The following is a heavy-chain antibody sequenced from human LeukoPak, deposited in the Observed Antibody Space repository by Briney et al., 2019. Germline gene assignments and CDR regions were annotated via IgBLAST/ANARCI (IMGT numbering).Heavy chain of an antibody. CDR2: IIPIFGTA. CDR3: ARSLGMDGFDY. CDR1: GYTFTGYY. Sequence: SVKVSCKASGYTFTGYYMHWVRQAPGQGLEWMGGIIPIFGTANYAQKFQGRVTITTDESTSTAYMELSSLRSQDTAVYYCARSLGMDGFDYWGQGTLVTVSS. D-gene: IGHD7-27*01. V-gene: IGHV1-69*05. J-gene: IGHJ4*02.